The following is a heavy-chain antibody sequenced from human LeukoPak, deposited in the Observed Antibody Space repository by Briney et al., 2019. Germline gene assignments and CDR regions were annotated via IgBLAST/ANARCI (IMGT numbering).Heavy chain of an antibody. CDR1: GYTFTSYA. V-gene: IGHV7-4-1*02. CDR3: ARKTAAGYFSAFDI. J-gene: IGHJ3*02. CDR2: INTNTGNP. Sequence: ASVKVSCKASGYTFTSYAMNWVRQAPGQGLEWIGWINTNTGNPTYAQGFTGRFVFSLDTSVSTAYLQISSLKAEDTAVYYCARKTAAGYFSAFDIWGQGTMVTVSS. D-gene: IGHD6-13*01.